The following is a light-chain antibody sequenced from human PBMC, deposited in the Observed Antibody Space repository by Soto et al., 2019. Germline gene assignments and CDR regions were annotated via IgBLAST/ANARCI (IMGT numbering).Light chain of an antibody. Sequence: QSVLTQPASVSWSPGQSIIISCTGTSSDVGGYNYVSWYQQHPGKAPKLMIYDVTSRPSGVSNRFSGSKSGNTASLTISGLQAEDEANYYCSSYTSSSTLVFGGGTQLTVL. CDR2: DVT. CDR1: SSDVGGYNY. CDR3: SSYTSSSTLV. V-gene: IGLV2-14*01. J-gene: IGLJ2*01.